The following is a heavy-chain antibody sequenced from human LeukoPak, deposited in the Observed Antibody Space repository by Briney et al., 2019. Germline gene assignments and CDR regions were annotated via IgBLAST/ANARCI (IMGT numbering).Heavy chain of an antibody. D-gene: IGHD1-26*01. J-gene: IGHJ3*02. CDR2: ISGSGGRT. CDR1: GVTFSTYA. Sequence: GGSLRLSCAASGVTFSTYAMSWVRQAPGKGLEWVSFISGSGGRTYYADSLKGRFTISRDNSKNTLYLQMNSLRAEDTAVYYCAKVRSSGSYPFDAFDIWGQGTMVTVSS. CDR3: AKVRSSGSYPFDAFDI. V-gene: IGHV3-23*01.